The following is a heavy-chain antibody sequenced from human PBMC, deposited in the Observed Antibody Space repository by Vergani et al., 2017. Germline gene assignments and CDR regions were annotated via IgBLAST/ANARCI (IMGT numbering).Heavy chain of an antibody. D-gene: IGHD1-1*01. CDR3: ARDRKTGVFDY. Sequence: EVQLVESGGGLVQPGGSLRLSCAASGFTLSSYWMSWVRQAPGKGLEGVANIKQDGSEKYYVDSVKGRFTISRDNAKNSLYLQMNSLRAEDTAVYYCARDRKTGVFDYWGQGTLVTVSS. V-gene: IGHV3-7*01. CDR1: GFTLSSYW. CDR2: IKQDGSEK. J-gene: IGHJ4*02.